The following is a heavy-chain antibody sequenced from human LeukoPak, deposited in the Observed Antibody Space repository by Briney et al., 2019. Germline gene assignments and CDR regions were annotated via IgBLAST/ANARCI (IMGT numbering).Heavy chain of an antibody. D-gene: IGHD1-26*01. CDR1: GFTFSSYA. CDR3: ARDLGVAGALDY. CDR2: ISGSGGST. Sequence: GGSLRLSCAASGFTFSSYAMSWVRQAPGKGLEWVSAISGSGGSTYYADSVKGRFTISRDNSKNTLYLQMGSLRPEDMAVYYCARDLGVAGALDYWGQGTLVTVSS. V-gene: IGHV3-23*01. J-gene: IGHJ4*01.